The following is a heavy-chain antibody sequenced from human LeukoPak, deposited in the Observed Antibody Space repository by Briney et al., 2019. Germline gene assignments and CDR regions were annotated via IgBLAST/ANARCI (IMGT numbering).Heavy chain of an antibody. CDR3: AREAGDAFDI. Sequence: SQTLSLTCAISGDSVSSSSTAWNWIRQSPSRGLEWLGRTYYRSKWYSDYAISVKSRITINPGTSKNQFSLQLNSVTPEDTAVYYCAREAGDAFDIWGQGTMVTVSS. V-gene: IGHV6-1*01. CDR1: GDSVSSSSTA. CDR2: TYYRSKWYS. J-gene: IGHJ3*02.